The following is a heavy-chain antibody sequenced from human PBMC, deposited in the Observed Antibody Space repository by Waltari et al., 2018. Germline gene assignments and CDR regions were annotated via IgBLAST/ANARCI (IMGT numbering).Heavy chain of an antibody. Sequence: QVQLQESGPGLVKPSETLSLTCTVSGGSISSYYWSWIRQPPGKGLEWIGYIYYSGSTNYNPSLKSRVTISVDTSKNQFSLKLSSVTAADTAEYYCARADYYGSGSLYAFDIWGQGTMVTVSS. J-gene: IGHJ3*02. D-gene: IGHD3-10*01. CDR1: GGSISSYY. CDR3: ARADYYGSGSLYAFDI. V-gene: IGHV4-59*01. CDR2: IYYSGST.